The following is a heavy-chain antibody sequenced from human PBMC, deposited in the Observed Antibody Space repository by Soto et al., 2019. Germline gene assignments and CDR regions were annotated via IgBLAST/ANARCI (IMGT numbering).Heavy chain of an antibody. V-gene: IGHV3-30-3*01. CDR3: ARDVESGSSQYYYYFYGMDV. CDR1: GFTFSSNA. Sequence: VQLLESGGGLVQPGGSLRLSCVASGFTFSSNAMHWVRQAPGKGLEWVAVLSYDGSNKYYADSVKGRFTISRDNSKNTLYLQMDSLRTEDTALYYCARDVESGSSQYYYYFYGMDVWGQGTTVTVSS. CDR2: LSYDGSNK. J-gene: IGHJ6*02. D-gene: IGHD1-26*01.